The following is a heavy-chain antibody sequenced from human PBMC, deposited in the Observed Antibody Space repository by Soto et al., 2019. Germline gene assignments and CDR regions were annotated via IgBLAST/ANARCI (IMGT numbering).Heavy chain of an antibody. Sequence: GSLRLSCAASGFTFSSYAMSWVRQAPGKGLEWVSAISGSGGSTYYADSVKGRFTISRDNSKNTLYLQMNSLRAEDTAVYYCTKDVSGYYGSSGYYNWFGPWGQGTLVTVSS. CDR2: ISGSGGST. J-gene: IGHJ5*02. CDR1: GFTFSSYA. V-gene: IGHV3-23*01. CDR3: TKDVSGYYGSSGYYNWFGP. D-gene: IGHD3-22*01.